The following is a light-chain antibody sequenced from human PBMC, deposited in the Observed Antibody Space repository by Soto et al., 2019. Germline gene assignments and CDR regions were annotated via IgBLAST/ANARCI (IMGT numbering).Light chain of an antibody. Sequence: DIQMTQSPSSLSASVGDRVTFTCRASPSISNWLAWYQQKPGKAPKLLIYKASTLESGVPSRFSGSGSGTEFTLTLSSLQADDFAIYYCQQYNGYRLAFGGGTKVEIK. CDR1: PSISNW. CDR2: KAS. V-gene: IGKV1-5*03. CDR3: QQYNGYRLA. J-gene: IGKJ4*01.